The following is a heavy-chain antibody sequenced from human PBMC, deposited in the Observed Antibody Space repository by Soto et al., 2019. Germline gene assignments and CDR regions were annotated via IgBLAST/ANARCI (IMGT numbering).Heavy chain of an antibody. Sequence: VQLLESGGGLVQPGGPLRLSCAASGFTFSGYAMSWVRQAPGKGLEWIGYIYYSGSTYYNPSLKSRVTISVDTSKNQFSLKLSSVTAADTAVYYCARDFLDSTSYYYGMDVWGQGTTVTVSS. V-gene: IGHV4-31*02. CDR1: GFTFSGYA. CDR2: IYYSGST. CDR3: ARDFLDSTSYYYGMDV. D-gene: IGHD3-3*01. J-gene: IGHJ6*02.